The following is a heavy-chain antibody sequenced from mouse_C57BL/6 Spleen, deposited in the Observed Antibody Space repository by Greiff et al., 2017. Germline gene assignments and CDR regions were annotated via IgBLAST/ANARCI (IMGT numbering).Heavy chain of an antibody. CDR2: ISSGGSYT. Sequence: EVMLVESGGDLVKPGGSLKLSCAASGFTFSSYGMSWVRQTPDKGLEWVATISSGGSYTYYPDSVKGRFTISRDNAKNTLYLQMSSLKSEDTAMYYCARPSYYSNPAWFAYWGQGTLVTVSA. V-gene: IGHV5-6*01. CDR1: GFTFSSYG. D-gene: IGHD2-5*01. CDR3: ARPSYYSNPAWFAY. J-gene: IGHJ3*01.